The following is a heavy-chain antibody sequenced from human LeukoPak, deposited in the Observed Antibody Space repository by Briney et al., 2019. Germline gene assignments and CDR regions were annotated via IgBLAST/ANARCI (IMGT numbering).Heavy chain of an antibody. CDR2: IIPIFGTA. CDR1: GGTFSSYA. J-gene: IGHJ6*03. V-gene: IGHV1-69*13. CDR3: ARGVATTNLPQYYYYMDV. D-gene: IGHD5-12*01. Sequence: GASVKVSCKASGGTFSSYAISWVRQAPGQGLGWMGGIIPIFGTANYAQKFQGRVTITADESTSTAYMELSRLRSDDTAVYYCARGVATTNLPQYYYYMDVWGKGTTVTVSS.